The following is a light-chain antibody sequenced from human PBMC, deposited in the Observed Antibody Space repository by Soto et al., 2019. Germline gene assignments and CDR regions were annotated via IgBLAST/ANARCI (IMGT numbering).Light chain of an antibody. CDR2: GAS. CDR3: QQYGSSPPIT. CDR1: QSVNSS. V-gene: IGKV3-20*01. Sequence: EIMMTQSPPTLSVSPGERATLSCGASQSVNSSLAWYQQRPGQAPRLLIYGASSRATGIPDRFSGSGSGTDFTLTISRLEPEDFAVYYCQQYGSSPPITFGQGTRLENK. J-gene: IGKJ5*01.